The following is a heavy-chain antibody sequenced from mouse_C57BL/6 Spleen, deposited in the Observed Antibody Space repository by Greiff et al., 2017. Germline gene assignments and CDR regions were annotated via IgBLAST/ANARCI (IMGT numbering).Heavy chain of an antibody. CDR1: GFTFSSYG. D-gene: IGHD1-1*01. V-gene: IGHV5-6*01. Sequence: EVHLVESGGDLVKPGGSLKLSCAASGFTFSSYGMSWVRQTPDKRLEWVATISSGGSYTYYPDSVKGRFTISRDNAKNTLYLQMSSLKSEDTAMYYCASGGGSSLFDYWGQGTTLTVSS. CDR3: ASGGGSSLFDY. J-gene: IGHJ2*01. CDR2: ISSGGSYT.